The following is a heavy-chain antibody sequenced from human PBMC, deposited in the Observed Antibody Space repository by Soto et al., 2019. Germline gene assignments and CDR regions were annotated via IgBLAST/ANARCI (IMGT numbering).Heavy chain of an antibody. D-gene: IGHD6-19*01. J-gene: IGHJ6*02. V-gene: IGHV3-33*01. CDR1: GFTFSSYG. Sequence: GGSLRLSCAASGFTFSSYGMHWVRQAPGKGLEWVAVIWYDGSNKYYADSVKGRFTISRDNSKNTLYLQMNSLRAEDTAVYYCARDKRYSSGWTYYYGMDVWGQGTTVTVSS. CDR2: IWYDGSNK. CDR3: ARDKRYSSGWTYYYGMDV.